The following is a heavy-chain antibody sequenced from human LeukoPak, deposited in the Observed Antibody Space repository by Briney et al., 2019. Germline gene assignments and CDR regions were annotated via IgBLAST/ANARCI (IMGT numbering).Heavy chain of an antibody. Sequence: GGSLRLSCAASGFTFSSYWMSWVRQAPGKGLEWVANIKQDGSEKYYVDSVKGRFTISRDNAKNSLYLQMNSLRAEDTAEYYCARASDIVVVVAEGVDYWGQGTLVTVSS. CDR2: IKQDGSEK. CDR1: GFTFSSYW. J-gene: IGHJ4*02. V-gene: IGHV3-7*01. CDR3: ARASDIVVVVAEGVDY. D-gene: IGHD2-15*01.